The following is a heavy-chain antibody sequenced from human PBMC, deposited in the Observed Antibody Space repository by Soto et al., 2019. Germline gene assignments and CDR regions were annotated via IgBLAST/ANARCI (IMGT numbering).Heavy chain of an antibody. D-gene: IGHD3-9*01. CDR2: IYYSGST. V-gene: IGHV4-39*01. CDR1: GGSISSSSYY. Sequence: PSETLSLTCTVSGGSISSSSYYWGWIRQPPGKGLEWIGTIYYSGSTYYNPSLKSRVTIFVDTSKNQFSLKLSSVTAADTAVYYCASQTYYDILTGYNYFDYWGQGTLVTV. CDR3: ASQTYYDILTGYNYFDY. J-gene: IGHJ4*02.